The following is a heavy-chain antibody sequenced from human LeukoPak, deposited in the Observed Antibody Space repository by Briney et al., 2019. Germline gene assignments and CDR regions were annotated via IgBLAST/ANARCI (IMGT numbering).Heavy chain of an antibody. CDR2: IYTNENT. J-gene: IGHJ4*02. Sequence: ASETLSLTCTVSGGSISIYYWNWIRQPAGKGLEWIGRIYTNENTFFNLSLKSRVTMSVDTSKNQFSLQLTSVTAADAAVYYCARSSDSSGYYGGGIIDYWGQGTLVTVSS. D-gene: IGHD6-19*01. CDR1: GGSISIYY. CDR3: ARSSDSSGYYGGGIIDY. V-gene: IGHV4-4*07.